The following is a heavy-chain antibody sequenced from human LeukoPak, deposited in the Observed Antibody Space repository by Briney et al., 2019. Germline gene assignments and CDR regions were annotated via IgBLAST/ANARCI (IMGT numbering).Heavy chain of an antibody. CDR3: ARGGSYLSAFDI. D-gene: IGHD1-26*01. CDR1: GFTFSSYS. CDR2: ISSSSSYI. J-gene: IGHJ3*02. Sequence: PGGSLRLSCVASGFTFSSYSMNWVRQAPGKGLEWVSSISSSSSYIYYADSVKGRFTISRDNSKNTLYLQMNSLRAEDTAVYYCARGGSYLSAFDIWGQGTMVTVSS. V-gene: IGHV3-21*04.